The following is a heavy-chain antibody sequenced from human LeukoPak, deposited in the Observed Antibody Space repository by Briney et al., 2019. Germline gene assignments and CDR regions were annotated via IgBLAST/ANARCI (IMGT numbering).Heavy chain of an antibody. CDR3: ARIPTY. CDR2: IYYSGST. Sequence: SETLSLTCTVSGGSISSYYWSWIRQPPGKGLEWIGYIYYSGSTNYNPSLQSRVTISVDTSKNQFSLKLSSVTAADTAVYYCARIPTYWGQGTLVTVSS. J-gene: IGHJ4*02. CDR1: GGSISSYY. V-gene: IGHV4-59*01.